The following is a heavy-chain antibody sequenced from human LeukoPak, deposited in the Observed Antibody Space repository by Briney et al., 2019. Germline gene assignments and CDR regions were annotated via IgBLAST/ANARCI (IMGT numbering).Heavy chain of an antibody. V-gene: IGHV4-34*01. CDR1: GGSFSGYY. CDR2: INHSGST. J-gene: IGHJ4*02. D-gene: IGHD3-9*01. CDR3: ARARRRLRYFDWLIGGYYFDY. Sequence: SETLSLTCAVYGGSFSGYYWSRIRQPPGKGLEWIGEINHSGSTNYNPSLKSRVTISVDTSKNQFSLKLSSVTAADTAVYYCARARRRLRYFDWLIGGYYFDYWGQGTLVTVSS.